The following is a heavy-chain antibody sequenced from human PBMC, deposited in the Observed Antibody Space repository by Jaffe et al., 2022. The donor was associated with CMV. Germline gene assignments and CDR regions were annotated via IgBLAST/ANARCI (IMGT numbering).Heavy chain of an antibody. J-gene: IGHJ3*02. D-gene: IGHD5-12*01. CDR1: GYSFTSYW. CDR2: IYPGDSDT. CDR3: ARHGVRRWLQFVGRDAFDI. Sequence: EVQLVQSGAEVKKPGESLKISCKGSGYSFTSYWIGWVRQMPGKGLEWMGIIYPGDSDTRYSPSFQGQVTISADKSISTAYLQWSSLKASDTAMYYCARHGVRRWLQFVGRDAFDIWGQGTMVTVSS. V-gene: IGHV5-51*01.